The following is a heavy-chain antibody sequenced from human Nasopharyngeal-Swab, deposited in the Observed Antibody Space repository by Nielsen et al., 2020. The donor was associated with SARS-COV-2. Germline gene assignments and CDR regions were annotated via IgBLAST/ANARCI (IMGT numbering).Heavy chain of an antibody. D-gene: IGHD3-3*01. Sequence: WIRQPPGKGLEWVAVISYDGSNKYYADSVKGRFTISRDNSKNTLYLQMNSLRAEDTAVYYCASLEPSDVYDFWSGPDVYYGMDVWGQGTTVTVSS. CDR2: ISYDGSNK. CDR3: ASLEPSDVYDFWSGPDVYYGMDV. J-gene: IGHJ6*02. V-gene: IGHV3-30-3*01.